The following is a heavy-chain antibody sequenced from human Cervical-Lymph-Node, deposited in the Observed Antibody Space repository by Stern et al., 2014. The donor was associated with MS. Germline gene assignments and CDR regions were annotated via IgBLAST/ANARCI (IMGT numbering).Heavy chain of an antibody. J-gene: IGHJ4*02. Sequence: QLQLQESGPGLVKPSETLSRTCTVSGGSISSSYYWGWIRQSSGKGLEWIGSIADTGRTFYNPSLKSRVPLSVETSNNQFSLKLSSVTAADTAVYYCVRQVTVRSRFDYWGQGTLVTVSS. D-gene: IGHD4-11*01. CDR1: GGSISSSYY. CDR3: VRQVTVRSRFDY. V-gene: IGHV4-39*01. CDR2: IADTGRT.